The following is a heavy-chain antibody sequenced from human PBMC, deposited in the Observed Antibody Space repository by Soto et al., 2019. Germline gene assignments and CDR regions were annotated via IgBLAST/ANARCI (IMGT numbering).Heavy chain of an antibody. J-gene: IGHJ4*02. CDR3: ARDYGGNTACDY. CDR1: GFTFSSYA. Sequence: LRLSCAASGFTFSSYAMHWVRQAPGKGLEWVAVISYDGSNKYYADSVKGRFTISRDNSKNTLYLQMNSLRAEDTAVYYCARDYGGNTACDYWGQGTLVTVSS. D-gene: IGHD4-17*01. V-gene: IGHV3-30-3*01. CDR2: ISYDGSNK.